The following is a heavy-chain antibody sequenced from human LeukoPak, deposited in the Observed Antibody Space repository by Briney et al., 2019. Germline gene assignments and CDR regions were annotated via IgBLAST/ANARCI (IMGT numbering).Heavy chain of an antibody. V-gene: IGHV1-18*01. Sequence: ASVKVSCKASGYTFTNYGITWVRQAPGQGLEWMGWISPNNGDTNYAQKFQGRVTMTTDTSTTTAYMEVRTLRSDDTAVYYCARVTISGVPNWFDPWGQGTLVTVSS. CDR2: ISPNNGDT. J-gene: IGHJ5*02. CDR1: GYTFTNYG. CDR3: ARVTISGVPNWFDP. D-gene: IGHD3-3*01.